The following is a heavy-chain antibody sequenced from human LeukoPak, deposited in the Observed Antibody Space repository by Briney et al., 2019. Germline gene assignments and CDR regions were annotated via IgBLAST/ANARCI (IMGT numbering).Heavy chain of an antibody. D-gene: IGHD3-22*01. V-gene: IGHV3-23*01. J-gene: IGHJ6*02. CDR3: AKNYDSSGYRYYYYGMDV. CDR2: ISGSGGST. CDR1: GFTFSSYA. Sequence: GASLRLSRAASGFTFSSYAMSWVRQAPGKGLEWVSAISGSGGSTYYADSVKGRFTISRDNSKNTLYLQMNSLRAEDTAVYYCAKNYDSSGYRYYYYGMDVWGQGTTVTVSS.